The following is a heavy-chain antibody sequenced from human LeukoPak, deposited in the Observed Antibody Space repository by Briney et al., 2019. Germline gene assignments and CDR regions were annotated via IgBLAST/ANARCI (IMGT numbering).Heavy chain of an antibody. J-gene: IGHJ4*02. CDR1: GFTFDDYT. D-gene: IGHD1-26*01. CDR3: AKDAVGAIPVYFDY. CDR2: ISWDGGST. V-gene: IGHV3-43*01. Sequence: PGGSLRLSCAASGFTFDDYTMHWVRQAPGKGLEWVSLISWDGGSTYYADSVKGRFTISRDNSKNTLYLQMNSLRAEDTAVYYCAKDAVGAIPVYFDYWGQGTLVTVSS.